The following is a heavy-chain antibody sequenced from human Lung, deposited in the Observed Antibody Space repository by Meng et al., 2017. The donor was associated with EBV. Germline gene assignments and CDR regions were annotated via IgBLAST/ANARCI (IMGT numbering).Heavy chain of an antibody. CDR1: GGSISSGGYY. J-gene: IGHJ5*02. V-gene: IGHV4-31*03. CDR2: IHDSGST. D-gene: IGHD3-10*01. CDR3: ARASYGSGSPLGESWFDP. Sequence: QVQLQEVGPRLVKPSQTLALNCTVSGGSISSGGYYWSWIRQHPGKGLEWIGYIHDSGSTYYNPSLKSRVTISADTSKNQFSLKLSSVTAADTAVYYCARASYGSGSPLGESWFDPWGQGTLVTVSS.